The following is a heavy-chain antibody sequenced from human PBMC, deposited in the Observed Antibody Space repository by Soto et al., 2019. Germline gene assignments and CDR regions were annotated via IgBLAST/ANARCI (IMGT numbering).Heavy chain of an antibody. CDR2: INHSGST. J-gene: IGHJ6*02. Sequence: SETLSLTCAVYGGSFSGYYWSWIRQPPGKGLEWIGEINHSGSTNYNPSLKSRVTISVDTSKNQFSLKLSSVTAADTAVYYCARHSTSGYFCYYYYGMDVWGQGTTVTVSS. D-gene: IGHD2-2*01. V-gene: IGHV4-34*01. CDR3: ARHSTSGYFCYYYYGMDV. CDR1: GGSFSGYY.